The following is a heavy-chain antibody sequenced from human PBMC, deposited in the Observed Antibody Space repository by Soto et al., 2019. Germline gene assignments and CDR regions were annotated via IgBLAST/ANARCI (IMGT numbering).Heavy chain of an antibody. CDR2: IGGTGSST. Sequence: PGGSLRLSCAASGFTFDSYAMIWVRQAPGKGLEWVSGIGGTGSSTYYGDSVKGRFTISRDNSKNTLYLQMNSLRADDTAVYYCARVLTIFGVQWDQGTLVTASS. D-gene: IGHD3-3*01. CDR3: ARVLTIFGVQ. V-gene: IGHV3-23*01. J-gene: IGHJ4*02. CDR1: GFTFDSYA.